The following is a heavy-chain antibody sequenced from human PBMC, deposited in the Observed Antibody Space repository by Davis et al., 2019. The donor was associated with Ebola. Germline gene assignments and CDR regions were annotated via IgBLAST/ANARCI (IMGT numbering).Heavy chain of an antibody. CDR3: AREGYDYDILTGNYYYSMDV. J-gene: IGHJ6*04. Sequence: MPSETLSLTCTVSGGSISSSSYYWGWIRQPPGKGLEWIGSIYYSGSTSYNPSLKSRVTILVDTSKDQFSLKLSAVTAADTAVYYCAREGYDYDILTGNYYYSMDVWAKGPRSPSPQ. D-gene: IGHD3-9*01. V-gene: IGHV4-39*07. CDR1: GGSISSSSYY. CDR2: IYYSGST.